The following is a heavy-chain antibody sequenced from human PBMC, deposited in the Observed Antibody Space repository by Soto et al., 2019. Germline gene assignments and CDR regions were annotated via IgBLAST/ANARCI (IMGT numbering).Heavy chain of an antibody. V-gene: IGHV4-39*01. CDR3: ARGAYRYTSGWPYFDY. CDR1: GGSISSNSHY. Sequence: QLQLQESGPGLVKPSETLSLTCTVSGGSISSNSHYWVWIRQPPGNGLEWIGSMYYSGSTYHNSSLKSRVTIAIDTSKNQFSLKLSSVTAADTAVYYCARGAYRYTSGWPYFDYGGQGTLVTVSS. D-gene: IGHD6-19*01. CDR2: MYYSGST. J-gene: IGHJ4*02.